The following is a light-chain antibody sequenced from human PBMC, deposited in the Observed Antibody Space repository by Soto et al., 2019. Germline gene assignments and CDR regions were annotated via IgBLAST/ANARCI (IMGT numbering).Light chain of an antibody. J-gene: IGKJ2*01. V-gene: IGKV1-5*01. Sequence: DIQMTQSPSTLSASVGDRVTITCRASQSISSWLAWYQQKPGKAPKLLIHDASSLESGVPSRFSGSGSGTAFSLTISSLQPDDFATYYCQQYDSYWYTFGQGTKLEIK. CDR2: DAS. CDR3: QQYDSYWYT. CDR1: QSISSW.